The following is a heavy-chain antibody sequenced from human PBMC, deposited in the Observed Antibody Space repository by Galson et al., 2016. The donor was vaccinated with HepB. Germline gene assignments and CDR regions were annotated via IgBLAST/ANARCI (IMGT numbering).Heavy chain of an antibody. CDR1: GFPFSSHA. Sequence: SLRLSCAVSGFPFSSHAMTWVRQTPGKGLEWVSAISGRADTTYYADSVKGRFTVSRDNSKNTLSLEMNNLRADDTAIYYCAKVMARTGYYFAPLFDSWGQGTLVTVSS. J-gene: IGHJ4*02. V-gene: IGHV3-23*01. D-gene: IGHD3/OR15-3a*01. CDR2: ISGRADTT. CDR3: AKVMARTGYYFAPLFDS.